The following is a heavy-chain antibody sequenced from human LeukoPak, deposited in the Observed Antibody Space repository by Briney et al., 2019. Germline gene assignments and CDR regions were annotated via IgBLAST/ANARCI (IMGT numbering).Heavy chain of an antibody. J-gene: IGHJ4*02. D-gene: IGHD1/OR15-1a*01. Sequence: GGSLRLSCAASGFTFSSYSMNWVRQAPGKGLEWVSSISSSSSYIYYADSVKGRFTISRDNSKNTLYLQMNSLRAEDTAVYYCARAGNIRFDYWGQGTLVTVSS. CDR2: ISSSSSYI. V-gene: IGHV3-21*04. CDR1: GFTFSSYS. CDR3: ARAGNIRFDY.